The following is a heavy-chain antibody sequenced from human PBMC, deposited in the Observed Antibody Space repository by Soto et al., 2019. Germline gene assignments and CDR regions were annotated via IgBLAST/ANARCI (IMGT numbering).Heavy chain of an antibody. J-gene: IGHJ4*02. V-gene: IGHV4-4*01. CDR2: VDHTKGA. CDR1: DKFINKAIR. CDR3: ARAGFWNLDS. Sequence: ETLSLSCVVSDKFINKAIRWDCVRQRPGQGLEWIGEVDHTKGALYNQALRSRVTLSAALFNSKSFLEVHSLGADYTAVYGCARAGFWNLDSWGQGTPVTVSS. D-gene: IGHD1-1*01.